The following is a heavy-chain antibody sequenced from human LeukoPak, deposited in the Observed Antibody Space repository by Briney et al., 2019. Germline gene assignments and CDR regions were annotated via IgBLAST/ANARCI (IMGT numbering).Heavy chain of an antibody. CDR1: GFTFSSYS. CDR2: ISSSSSYI. Sequence: GGSLRLSCAASGFTFSSYSMNWVRQAPGKGLEWVSSISSSSSYIYYADSVKGRFTISRDNAKNSLYLQMNSLRAEDTAVYYCARVGGTASDDAFDIWGQGTMVTVSS. D-gene: IGHD1-1*01. CDR3: ARVGGTASDDAFDI. V-gene: IGHV3-21*01. J-gene: IGHJ3*02.